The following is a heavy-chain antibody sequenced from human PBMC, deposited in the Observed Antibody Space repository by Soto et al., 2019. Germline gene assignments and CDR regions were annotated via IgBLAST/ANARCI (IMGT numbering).Heavy chain of an antibody. CDR1: GFTFSSYS. D-gene: IGHD6-13*01. V-gene: IGHV3-21*01. Sequence: EVQLVESGGGLVKPGGSLRLSCAASGFTFSSYSMNWVRQAPGEGLEWVSSISSSSSYIYYADSVKGRFTISRDNAKNSLYLQMNSLRAEDTAVYYCARIPRGKQQLVLGYWGQGTLVTVSS. J-gene: IGHJ4*02. CDR3: ARIPRGKQQLVLGY. CDR2: ISSSSSYI.